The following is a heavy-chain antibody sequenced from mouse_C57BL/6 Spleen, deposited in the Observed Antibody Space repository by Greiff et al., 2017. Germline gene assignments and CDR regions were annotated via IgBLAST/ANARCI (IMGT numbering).Heavy chain of an antibody. CDR2: ISDGGSYT. D-gene: IGHD2-5*01. J-gene: IGHJ2*01. CDR1: GFTFSSYA. Sequence: EVQGVESGGGLVKPGGSLKLSCAASGFTFSSYAMSWVRQTPEKRLEWVATISDGGSYTYYPDNVKGRFTISRDNAKNNLYLQMSHLKSEDTAMYYCARDSNPDYWGQGTTLTVSS. V-gene: IGHV5-4*01. CDR3: ARDSNPDY.